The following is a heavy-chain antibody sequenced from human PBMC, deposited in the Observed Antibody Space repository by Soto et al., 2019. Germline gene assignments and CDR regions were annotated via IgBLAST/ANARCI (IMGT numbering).Heavy chain of an antibody. J-gene: IGHJ4*02. Sequence: GGSLRLSCAASGFTFSSYWMSWVRQAPGKGLEWVANIKQDGSEKNYGDSVEGRFTISRDNAKNSLYLQMNSLRAEDTAVYYCASELGYCSGGSCYSPDYWGQGTLVTVSS. CDR2: IKQDGSEK. D-gene: IGHD2-15*01. CDR3: ASELGYCSGGSCYSPDY. V-gene: IGHV3-7*01. CDR1: GFTFSSYW.